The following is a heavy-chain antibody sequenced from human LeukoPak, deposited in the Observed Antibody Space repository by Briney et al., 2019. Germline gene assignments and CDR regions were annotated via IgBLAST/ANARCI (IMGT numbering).Heavy chain of an antibody. CDR1: GGSISSSNW. J-gene: IGHJ4*02. V-gene: IGHV4-4*02. CDR3: ARGGGRITMIRYFDY. Sequence: SETLSLTCAVSGGSISSSNWWSWVRQPPGKGLEWIGEIYHSGSTNYNPSLKSRVTISLDTSKNQYSLQLNSVTAADTAVYYCARGGGRITMIRYFDYWGQGALVTVSS. D-gene: IGHD3-22*01. CDR2: IYHSGST.